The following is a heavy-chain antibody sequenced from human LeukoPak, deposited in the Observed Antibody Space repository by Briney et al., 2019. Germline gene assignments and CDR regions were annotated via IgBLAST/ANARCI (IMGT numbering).Heavy chain of an antibody. J-gene: IGHJ4*02. CDR1: GYTFTGYY. Sequence: ASVKVSCKASGYTFTGYYMHWVRQAPGQGLEWMGWINPNSGGTNYAQKFQGRVTMTRDTPISTAYMELSRLRSDDTAVYYCARDIDYYDSSGYPLPGAIDYWGQGTLVTVSS. CDR2: INPNSGGT. V-gene: IGHV1-2*02. CDR3: ARDIDYYDSSGYPLPGAIDY. D-gene: IGHD3-22*01.